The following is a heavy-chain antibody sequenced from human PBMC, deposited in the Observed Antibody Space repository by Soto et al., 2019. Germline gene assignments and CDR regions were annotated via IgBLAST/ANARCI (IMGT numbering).Heavy chain of an antibody. CDR3: ARGMLGYCTNGVCYTSQDYYYGMDV. CDR2: IIPIFGTA. V-gene: IGHV1-69*13. Sequence: GASVKVSCKASGGTFSSYAISWVRQAPGQGLEWMGGIIPIFGTANYAQKFQGRVTITADESTSTAYMELSSLRSEDTAVYYCARGMLGYCTNGVCYTSQDYYYGMDVWGQGTTVTVSS. J-gene: IGHJ6*02. CDR1: GGTFSSYA. D-gene: IGHD2-8*01.